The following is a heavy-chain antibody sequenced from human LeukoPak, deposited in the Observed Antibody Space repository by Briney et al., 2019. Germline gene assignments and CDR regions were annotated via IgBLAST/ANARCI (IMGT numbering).Heavy chain of an antibody. J-gene: IGHJ4*02. CDR1: GYTFTSYY. CDR2: INPSGGST. V-gene: IGHV1-46*01. Sequence: ASVKVSCKASGYTFTSYYMHWVRQAPGQGLEWMGIINPSGGSTSYAQKFQGRVTMTRDTSTSTVYMELSSLRAEDTAVYYCARERGSPTGGSYYYDYWGQGTLVTVSS. CDR3: ARERGSPTGGSYYYDY. D-gene: IGHD1-26*01.